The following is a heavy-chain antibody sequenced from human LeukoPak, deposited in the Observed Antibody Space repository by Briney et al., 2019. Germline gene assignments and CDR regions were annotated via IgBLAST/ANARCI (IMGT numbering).Heavy chain of an antibody. V-gene: IGHV1-18*01. D-gene: IGHD4-17*01. CDR3: ARDTYCGDFTYYYYGMDV. Sequence: ASVKVSCKASGYTFTSYGISWVRQAPGQGLEWMGWISAYNGNTNYAQKLQGRVTMTTDTSTSTAYMELRSLRSDDTAVYYCARDTYCGDFTYYYYGMDVWGQGTTVTVSS. J-gene: IGHJ6*02. CDR1: GYTFTSYG. CDR2: ISAYNGNT.